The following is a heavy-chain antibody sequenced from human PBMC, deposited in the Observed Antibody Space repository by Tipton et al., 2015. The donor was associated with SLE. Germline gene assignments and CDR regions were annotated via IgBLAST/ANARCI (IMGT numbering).Heavy chain of an antibody. CDR2: INHSGRT. J-gene: IGHJ6*02. CDR3: ARTGTETYYYGMDV. V-gene: IGHV4-34*01. Sequence: TLSLTCAVYGGSFSGYYWSWIRQPPGKGLEWIGEINHSGRTNYNPSLKSRVTISVDTSKNQFSLKLSSVTAADTAVYYCARTGTETYYYGMDVWGQGTTVTVSS. CDR1: GGSFSGYY. D-gene: IGHD1-1*01.